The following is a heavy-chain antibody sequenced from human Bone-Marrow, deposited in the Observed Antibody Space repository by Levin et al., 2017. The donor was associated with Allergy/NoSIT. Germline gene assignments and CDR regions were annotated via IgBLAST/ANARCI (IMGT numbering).Heavy chain of an antibody. CDR3: AKDYLSGPSDY. Sequence: GESLKISCVASGYTFTSHGMHWVRQAPGKGLEWVAVVWSHGGRQDYIDSVRGRFIVSKDNSKNTVYLQMNSLRAEDTATYYCAKDYLSGPSDYWGQGTLVTVSS. D-gene: IGHD3-3*01. J-gene: IGHJ4*02. V-gene: IGHV3-33*06. CDR2: VWSHGGRQ. CDR1: GYTFTSHG.